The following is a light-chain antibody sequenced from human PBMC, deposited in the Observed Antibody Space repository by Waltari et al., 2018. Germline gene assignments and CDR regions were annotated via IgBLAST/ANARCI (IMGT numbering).Light chain of an antibody. V-gene: IGLV2-23*01. CDR2: EGS. J-gene: IGLJ2*01. CDR1: SSDVGSYNL. CDR3: CSYAGSSPL. Sequence: QSALTQPASVSGSPGQSITISCTGTSSDVGSYNLVSWYQQHPGKAPNLMIYEGSKRPSGVSNRFSGSKSGNTASLTISGLQAEDEADYYCCSYAGSSPLFGGGTKLTVL.